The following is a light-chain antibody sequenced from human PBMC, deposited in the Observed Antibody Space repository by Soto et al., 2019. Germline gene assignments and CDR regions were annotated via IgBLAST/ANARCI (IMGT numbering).Light chain of an antibody. CDR2: DVT. J-gene: IGLJ1*01. CDR1: SSDVGAYKF. Sequence: QSALTQPPSASGSPGQSVTISCTGTSSDVGAYKFVSWYQQNPGKAPKLIIHDVTKRPTGVPDRFSGSKSGNTASLTVSGLQAEDEADYYCSSYAGNSNYVFGSGTKVTVL. V-gene: IGLV2-8*01. CDR3: SSYAGNSNYV.